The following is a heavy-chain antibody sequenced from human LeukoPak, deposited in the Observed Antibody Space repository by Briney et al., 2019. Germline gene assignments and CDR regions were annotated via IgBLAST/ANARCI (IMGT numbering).Heavy chain of an antibody. Sequence: SVKVSCKASGYTFTSYGISWVRQAPGQGLECMGGIIPIFGTANYAQKFQGRVTITADKSTSTAYMELSSLRSEDTAVYYCARGESSGYSTVSFDYWGQGTLVTVSS. CDR1: GYTFTSYG. J-gene: IGHJ4*02. V-gene: IGHV1-69*06. D-gene: IGHD3-22*01. CDR3: ARGESSGYSTVSFDY. CDR2: IIPIFGTA.